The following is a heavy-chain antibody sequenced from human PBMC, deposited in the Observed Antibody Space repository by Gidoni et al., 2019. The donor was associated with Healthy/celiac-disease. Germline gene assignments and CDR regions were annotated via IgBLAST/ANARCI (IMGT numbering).Heavy chain of an antibody. D-gene: IGHD3-10*01. Sequence: EVQLVAYGGGVVQPGGSLRLSCAASGFPFSSYWMSWVRQAPGKGLELVAIIKQDGSEKYYVDSVKGRFTISRDNAKNSLYLQMNSLRAEDTSVYYCARASGACDIWGQGTMVTVSS. CDR2: IKQDGSEK. CDR1: GFPFSSYW. V-gene: IGHV3-7*04. J-gene: IGHJ3*02. CDR3: ARASGACDI.